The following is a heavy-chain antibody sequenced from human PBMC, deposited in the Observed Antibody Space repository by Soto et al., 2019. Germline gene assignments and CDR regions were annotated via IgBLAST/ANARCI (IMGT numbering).Heavy chain of an antibody. V-gene: IGHV1-18*01. CDR1: GYTFTSYG. CDR3: ARGYSYGYSRGYXDY. Sequence: ASVKVSCKASGYTFTSYGISWVRQAPGQGLEWMGWISAYNGNTNYAQKLQGRVTMTTDTSTSTAYMELRSLRSDDTAVYYCARGYSYGYSRGYXDYWGQGTLVTVSS. CDR2: ISAYNGNT. D-gene: IGHD5-18*01. J-gene: IGHJ4*02.